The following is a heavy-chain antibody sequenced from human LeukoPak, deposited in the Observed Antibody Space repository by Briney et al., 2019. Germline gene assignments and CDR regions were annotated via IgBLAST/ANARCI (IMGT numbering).Heavy chain of an antibody. D-gene: IGHD2-15*01. J-gene: IGHJ4*02. CDR2: INHSGST. V-gene: IGHV4-34*01. CDR3: AREEVGAALFDY. CDR1: GGSFSGYY. Sequence: PSETLSLTCAVYGGSFSGYYWSWIRQPPGKGLEWIGEINHSGSTNYNPSLKSRVTISVDTSKNQFSLKLSSVTAADTAVYYCAREEVGAALFDYWGQGTLVTVSS.